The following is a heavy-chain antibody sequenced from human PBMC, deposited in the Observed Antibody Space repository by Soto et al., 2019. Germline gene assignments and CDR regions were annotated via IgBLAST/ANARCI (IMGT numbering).Heavy chain of an antibody. J-gene: IGHJ4*02. CDR3: ARVFNSGSFYLPFDY. CDR1: GYSFATYW. Sequence: GESLKISCKGSGYSFATYWIGWVRQMPGKGLEWMGIVYPGDSDARYSPSFQGQVTISADKSITTAYLQWRSLKASDAAMYYCARVFNSGSFYLPFDYWGQGTLVTVSS. V-gene: IGHV5-51*01. D-gene: IGHD1-26*01. CDR2: VYPGDSDA.